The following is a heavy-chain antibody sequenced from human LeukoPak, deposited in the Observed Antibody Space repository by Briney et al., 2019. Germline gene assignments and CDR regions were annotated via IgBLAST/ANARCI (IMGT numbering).Heavy chain of an antibody. CDR2: INHSGST. J-gene: IGHJ5*02. V-gene: IGHV4-34*01. D-gene: IGHD2-2*01. CDR1: GGSFSGYY. Sequence: SETLSLTCAVYGGSFSGYYWSWIRQPPGKGREGSGEINHSGSTNYNPSLKSRATIAVDTSKSQFSMKLSSVTAADTAVYYCARYKIVVVPAAMPGQNWFDPWGQGTLVTVSS. CDR3: ARYKIVVVPAAMPGQNWFDP.